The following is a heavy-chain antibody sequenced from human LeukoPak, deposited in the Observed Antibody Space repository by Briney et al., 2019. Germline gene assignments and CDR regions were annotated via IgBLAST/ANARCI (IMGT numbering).Heavy chain of an antibody. CDR3: ASTTYSRSPYYYGVDV. V-gene: IGHV4-59*01. Sequence: SETLSLTCTVSGGSISSYYYNWFRQPPGKGLEWIGYIYYSGSTDYNPSLKSRVTISLDTFMNHFSLNLTSVTAADTAVYYCASTTYSRSPYYYGVDVWGQGTTVIVSS. CDR1: GGSISSYY. CDR2: IYYSGST. D-gene: IGHD6-6*01. J-gene: IGHJ6*02.